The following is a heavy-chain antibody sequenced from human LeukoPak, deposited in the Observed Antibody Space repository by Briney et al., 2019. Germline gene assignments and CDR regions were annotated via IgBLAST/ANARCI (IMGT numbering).Heavy chain of an antibody. D-gene: IGHD5-12*01. V-gene: IGHV3-9*01. J-gene: IGHJ5*02. CDR3: AKDYSGSFNWFDP. CDR2: ISWTSGSI. CDR1: GFAFGNYA. Sequence: PGRSLRLSCAASGFAFGNYAMHWVRQAPGKGLEWVSGISWTSGSIGYADPVKGRFTISRDNAKNSLYLQMNSLRAEDTALYYCAKDYSGSFNWFDPWGQGTLVTVSS.